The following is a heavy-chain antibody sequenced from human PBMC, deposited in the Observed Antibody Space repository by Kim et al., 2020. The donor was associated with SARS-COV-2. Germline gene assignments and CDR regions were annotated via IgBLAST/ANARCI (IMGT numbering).Heavy chain of an antibody. Sequence: SETLSLTCSVSGDSISSSSYYWGWIRQPPGKGLEWIGSIYYRGTTYYNPSLKSRVTMSVDTSKNQFSLKLRSVTAADTAVYYCGREGMQYGSGTKNWFDPWSQGTLVTVSS. CDR2: IYYRGTT. J-gene: IGHJ5*02. D-gene: IGHD3-10*01. V-gene: IGHV4-39*07. CDR3: GREGMQYGSGTKNWFDP. CDR1: GDSISSSSYY.